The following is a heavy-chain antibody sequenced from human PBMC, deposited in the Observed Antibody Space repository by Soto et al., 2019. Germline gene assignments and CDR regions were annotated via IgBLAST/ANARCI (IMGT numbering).Heavy chain of an antibody. Sequence: EEQVVESGGGLVQSGGSLRLSCAASGFRFTNHWMSWVRQAPGRGLQWVANVNEDGSEKYYVDSVKGRFTMSRDNVKNTVCLQMDGLGVEDSGVYHCGGGGGWFDPWGQGTLVTVSS. V-gene: IGHV3-7*02. CDR2: VNEDGSEK. J-gene: IGHJ5*02. D-gene: IGHD3-10*01. CDR3: GGGGGWFDP. CDR1: GFRFTNHW.